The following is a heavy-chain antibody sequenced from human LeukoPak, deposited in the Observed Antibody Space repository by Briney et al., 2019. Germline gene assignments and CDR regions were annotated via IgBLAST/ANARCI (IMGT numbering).Heavy chain of an antibody. V-gene: IGHV4-4*07. J-gene: IGHJ4*02. CDR2: IYTSGST. D-gene: IGHD3-10*01. CDR1: GGSISSYY. Sequence: SETLSLTCTVSGGSISSYYWSWIRQPAGKGLEWIGRIYTSGSTNYNPSLKSRVTMSVDTSKNQFSLKPSSVTAADTAVYYCARSITMVRGVIYFDYWGQGTLVTVSS. CDR3: ARSITMVRGVIYFDY.